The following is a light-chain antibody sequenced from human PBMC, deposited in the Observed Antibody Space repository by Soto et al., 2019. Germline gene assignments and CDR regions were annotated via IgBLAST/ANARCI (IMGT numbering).Light chain of an antibody. V-gene: IGKV3-15*01. Sequence: IVMTQSPATLSVSPGEGATLSCRASQSVSSNFAWYQQKPGQAPRLLIYGASTRATGIPARFSGSGSGTEFTLSISSLQSEDGAVYYCQQYQNWPLTFGGGTKVEIK. CDR1: QSVSSN. CDR3: QQYQNWPLT. J-gene: IGKJ4*01. CDR2: GAS.